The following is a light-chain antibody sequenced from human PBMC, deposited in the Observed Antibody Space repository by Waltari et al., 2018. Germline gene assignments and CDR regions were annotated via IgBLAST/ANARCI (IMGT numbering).Light chain of an antibody. CDR2: LNNDGSH. CDR3: QTWGAGYWV. Sequence: QLVLTQSPSASASLGASVKLTCTLSSGHSKYAIAWRQQQPGKGPRYLMKLNNDGSHIRGDGIPDRFTGSSSGAERYLTISSLQSEDEADYYCQTWGAGYWVFGGGTKLTVL. V-gene: IGLV4-69*01. CDR1: SGHSKYA. J-gene: IGLJ3*02.